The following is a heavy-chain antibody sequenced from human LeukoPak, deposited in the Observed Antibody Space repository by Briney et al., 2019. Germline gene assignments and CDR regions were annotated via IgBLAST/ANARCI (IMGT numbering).Heavy chain of an antibody. CDR1: GDSFKSXY. V-gene: IGHV4-59*01. D-gene: IGHD1-26*01. J-gene: IGHJ5*02. Sequence: VSGDSFKSXYXXXXRXPPGXGXXXXXYISYNGNTNYNPSLRSRVTMSVDTSKNQFSLRLSSVTAADTAVYYCARGGIVRSRTNWFDPWGQGTLVIVSS. CDR3: ARGGIVRSRTNWFDP. CDR2: ISYNGNT.